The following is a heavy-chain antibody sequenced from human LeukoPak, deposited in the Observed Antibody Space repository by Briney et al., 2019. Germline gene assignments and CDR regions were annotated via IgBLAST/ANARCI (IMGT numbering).Heavy chain of an antibody. Sequence: PGGFLRLSCAASGFTFDDYAMHWVRQAPGKGLEWVSLISGDGGSTYYADSVKGRFTISRDNSKNSLYLQMNSLRTEDTALYYCAKEGIAVAGGAFDIWGQGTMVTVSS. CDR1: GFTFDDYA. CDR3: AKEGIAVAGGAFDI. CDR2: ISGDGGST. V-gene: IGHV3-43*02. D-gene: IGHD6-19*01. J-gene: IGHJ3*02.